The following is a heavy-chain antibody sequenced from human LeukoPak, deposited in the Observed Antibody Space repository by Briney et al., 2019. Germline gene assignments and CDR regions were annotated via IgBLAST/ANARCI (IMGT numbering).Heavy chain of an antibody. CDR2: ISNDGGGA. D-gene: IGHD3-22*01. CDR1: GFIFNNYG. CDR3: AKGSSGYFADL. V-gene: IGHV3-23*01. J-gene: IGHJ5*02. Sequence: GGSLRLSCAASGFIFNNYGLIWVRQAPGKGLEWVSAISNDGGGANYADFVRGRFTISRDNSKNTLFLQMNSLRAEDTALYYCAKGSSGYFADLWGQGTLVTVSS.